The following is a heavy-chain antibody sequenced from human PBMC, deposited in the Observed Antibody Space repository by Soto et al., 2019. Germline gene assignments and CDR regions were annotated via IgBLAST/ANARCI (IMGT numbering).Heavy chain of an antibody. CDR2: TYYRSKWYN. CDR1: GDSVSSNSAA. D-gene: IGHD3-9*01. V-gene: IGHV6-1*01. CDR3: AREAYYDILTSWGSEAEYYFDY. Sequence: SQTLSLTCAISGDSVSSNSAAWNWIRQSPSRGLEWLGRTYYRSKWYNDYAVSVKSRITINPDTSKNQFSLQLNSVTPEDTAVYYCAREAYYDILTSWGSEAEYYFDYWGQGTLVTVSS. J-gene: IGHJ4*02.